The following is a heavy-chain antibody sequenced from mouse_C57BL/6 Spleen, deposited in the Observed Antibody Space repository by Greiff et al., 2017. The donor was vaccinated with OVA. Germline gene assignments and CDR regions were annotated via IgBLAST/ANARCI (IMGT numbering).Heavy chain of an antibody. J-gene: IGHJ3*01. D-gene: IGHD2-1*01. CDR3: ARPFYSGFAY. V-gene: IGHV1-72*01. Sequence: QVQLKQPGAELVKPGASVTLSCKASGYTFTSYWMHWVKQRPGRGLEWIGRIDPNSGGTKYNEKFKSKATLTVDKPSSTAYMQLSSLTSEDSAVYYCARPFYSGFAYWGQGTLVTVSA. CDR2: IDPNSGGT. CDR1: GYTFTSYW.